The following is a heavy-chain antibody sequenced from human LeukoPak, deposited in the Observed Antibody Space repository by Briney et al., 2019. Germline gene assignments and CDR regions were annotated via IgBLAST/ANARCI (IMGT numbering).Heavy chain of an antibody. CDR3: AKVQPGYSYYFDY. V-gene: IGHV3-9*01. CDR1: GFTFDDYA. CDR2: ISWNSGSI. Sequence: SGRSLRLSCAASGFTFDDYAMHWVRQAPGKGLEWVSGISWNSGSIGYADSVKGRFTISRDNAKNSLYLQMNSLRAEDTALYYCAKVQPGYSYYFDYWGQGTLVTVSS. J-gene: IGHJ4*02. D-gene: IGHD4-23*01.